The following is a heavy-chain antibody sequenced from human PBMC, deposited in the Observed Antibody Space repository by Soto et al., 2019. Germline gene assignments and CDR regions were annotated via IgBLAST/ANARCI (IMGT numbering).Heavy chain of an antibody. V-gene: IGHV4-31*03. CDR3: ARDTGKEYSYGYWFDP. D-gene: IGHD5-18*01. CDR1: GGSISSGGYY. Sequence: QVQLQESGPGLVKPSQTLSLTCTVSGGSISSGGYYWSWIRPHPGKGLEWIGYIYYSGSTYYNPSLKSRVTISVDTSKNQFSLKLSSVTAADTAVYYCARDTGKEYSYGYWFDPWGQGTLVTVSS. CDR2: IYYSGST. J-gene: IGHJ5*02.